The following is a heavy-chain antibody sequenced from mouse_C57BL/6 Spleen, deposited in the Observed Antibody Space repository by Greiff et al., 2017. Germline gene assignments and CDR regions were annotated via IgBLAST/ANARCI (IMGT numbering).Heavy chain of an antibody. CDR1: GFTFSSYA. D-gene: IGHD2-2*01. CDR3: ARSMVTTGYAMDY. Sequence: EVKLVESGGGLVKPGGSLKLSCAASGFTFSSYAMSWVRQTPEKRLEWVATISDGGSYTYYPDNVKGRFTISRDNAKNNLYLQMSHLKSEDTAMYYCARSMVTTGYAMDYWGQGTSVTVSS. V-gene: IGHV5-4*03. CDR2: ISDGGSYT. J-gene: IGHJ4*01.